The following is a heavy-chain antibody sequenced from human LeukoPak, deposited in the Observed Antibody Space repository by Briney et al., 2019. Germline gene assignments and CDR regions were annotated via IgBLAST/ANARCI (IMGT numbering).Heavy chain of an antibody. CDR3: ATSNYCDNSVYYTYFDY. CDR2: ISAYNGNT. J-gene: IGHJ4*02. V-gene: IGHV1-18*01. CDR1: VYTFTNYG. Sequence: GASVTVSCTASVYTFTNYGVSWVRQAPGQGLEWMGWISAYNGNTNYAQKFQGRVTMTTDTSASTAYMERMSLRSDDTAVYYCATSNYCDNSVYYTYFDYWGQGTLVTVSS. D-gene: IGHD3-22*01.